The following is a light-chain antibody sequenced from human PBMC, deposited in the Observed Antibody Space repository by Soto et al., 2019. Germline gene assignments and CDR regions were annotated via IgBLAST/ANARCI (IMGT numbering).Light chain of an antibody. CDR3: QQYGSSPWT. CDR2: GAS. CDR1: QSVSSSY. V-gene: IGKV3-20*01. J-gene: IGKJ1*01. Sequence: EIVMTQSPATLSFSPGERATLSCRASQSVSSSYLAWYQQKPGQAPSLLIYGASRRATGIPDRFSGSGSGTDFTLTISRLEPEDFAVYYCQQYGSSPWTFGQGTKVDIK.